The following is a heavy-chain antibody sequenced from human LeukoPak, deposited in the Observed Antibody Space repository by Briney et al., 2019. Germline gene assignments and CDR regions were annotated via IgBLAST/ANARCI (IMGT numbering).Heavy chain of an antibody. CDR3: ARGAPLRRTWGYHDSSGYYQNYYYYGMDV. J-gene: IGHJ6*02. D-gene: IGHD3-22*01. CDR2: INHSGST. V-gene: IGHV4-34*01. Sequence: SETLSLTCAVYGGSFSGYYWSWIRQPPGKGLEWIGEINHSGSTNYNPSLKSRVTISVDTSKNQFSLKLSSVTAADTAVYYCARGAPLRRTWGYHDSSGYYQNYYYYGMDVWGQGTTVTVSS. CDR1: GGSFSGYY.